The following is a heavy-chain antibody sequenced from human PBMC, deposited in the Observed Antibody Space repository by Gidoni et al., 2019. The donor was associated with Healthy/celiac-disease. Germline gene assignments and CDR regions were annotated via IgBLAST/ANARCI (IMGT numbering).Heavy chain of an antibody. CDR1: GYSISIGYY. CDR2: IYHSGST. D-gene: IGHD3-10*01. Sequence: QVQLQESGPGLVKPSETLSLTCTVSGYSISIGYYWGRIRQPPGKGLEWIGSIYHSGSTYYNPSLKSRVTISVDTSKNQFSLKLSSVTAADTAVYYCARSTGSGSYYIFYDAFDIWGQGTMVTVSS. CDR3: ARSTGSGSYYIFYDAFDI. J-gene: IGHJ3*02. V-gene: IGHV4-38-2*02.